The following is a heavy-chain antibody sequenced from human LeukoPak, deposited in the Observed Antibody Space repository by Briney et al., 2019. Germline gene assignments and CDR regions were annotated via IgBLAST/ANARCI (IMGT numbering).Heavy chain of an antibody. D-gene: IGHD2-8*01. CDR1: GFTVSSKY. Sequence: GGSLRLSCAASGFTVSSKYMTWVRQAPGKGLEWVSFIYTGGTTYYADSVKGRFSISRDSSKNILYLQMNSLRAEDTAVYYCAKDRCSNGIGCYYYYMDVWGKGTTVTISS. CDR3: AKDRCSNGIGCYYYYMDV. CDR2: IYTGGTT. J-gene: IGHJ6*03. V-gene: IGHV3-53*05.